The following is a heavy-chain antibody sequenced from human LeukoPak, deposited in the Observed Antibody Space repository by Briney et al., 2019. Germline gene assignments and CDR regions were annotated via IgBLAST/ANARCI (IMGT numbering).Heavy chain of an antibody. J-gene: IGHJ4*02. CDR1: SGSISTYY. Sequence: PSETLSLTCTVSSGSISTYYWSWIRQSPGKGLEGIGYISYSGDTNYNPSLRSRLTISVDTSENQFSLKLSSVTAADTAVYYCARVAYYYGTGSYYNPAHFDYWGQGTLVTVSS. V-gene: IGHV4-59*01. CDR2: ISYSGDT. D-gene: IGHD3-10*01. CDR3: ARVAYYYGTGSYYNPAHFDY.